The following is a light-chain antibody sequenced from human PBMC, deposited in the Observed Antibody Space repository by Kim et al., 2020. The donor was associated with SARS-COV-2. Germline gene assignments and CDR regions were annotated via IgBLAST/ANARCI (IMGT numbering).Light chain of an antibody. CDR1: SSNIGTTS. CDR3: AAWDDSLSAYV. V-gene: IGLV1-47*01. CDR2: SNN. Sequence: VTISCSGRSSNIGTTSVYWYQKQLLPGTAPKLLIYSNNQRPSGVPDRFSGSKSGTSASLVISGLRSEDEADYYCAAWDDSLSAYVFGTGTKVTVL. J-gene: IGLJ1*01.